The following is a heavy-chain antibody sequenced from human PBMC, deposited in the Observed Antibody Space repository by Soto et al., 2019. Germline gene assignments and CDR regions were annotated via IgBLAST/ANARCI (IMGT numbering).Heavy chain of an antibody. CDR3: AKASCGGNSFYVPDY. V-gene: IGHV3-23*01. CDR2: ISGSGGSP. D-gene: IGHD2-21*02. Sequence: EVQLLESGGGLVQPGGSLRLSCAASGFTFNSYTMAWVRQAPGKGLEWVSSISGSGGSPSYADSVQGRFTISRDNSRNTLSLQMNSLRAEDTATYYGAKASCGGNSFYVPDYWAQGSLVTVSS. CDR1: GFTFNSYT. J-gene: IGHJ4*02.